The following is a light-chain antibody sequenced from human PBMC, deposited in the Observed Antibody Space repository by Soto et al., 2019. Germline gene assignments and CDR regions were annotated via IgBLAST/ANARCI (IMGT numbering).Light chain of an antibody. J-gene: IGLJ1*01. CDR3: SSFRSGGTFV. CDR1: SSDIGGYNY. CDR2: EVS. Sequence: QSVLTQPASMSGSPGQSIAISCTGTSSDIGGYNYVSWFQQHPGRAPRVLISEVSNRPSGVSHRFSGSKAGITASLTISGLQAEDEADYYCSSFRSGGTFVFGTGTKVT. V-gene: IGLV2-14*01.